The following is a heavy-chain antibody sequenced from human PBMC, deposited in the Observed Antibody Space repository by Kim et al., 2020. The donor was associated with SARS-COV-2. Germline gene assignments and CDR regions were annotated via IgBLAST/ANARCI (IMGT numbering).Heavy chain of an antibody. CDR3: ARVTEGGSRRQYFDS. CDR1: GFTFSDFY. CDR2: FSADNNYA. D-gene: IGHD6-13*01. V-gene: IGHV3-11*05. Sequence: GGSLRLSCAASGFTFSDFYMSWIRQAPGKGPEWVSYFSADNNYAIYADSVKGRFSISRDNAKSSLYLQMNSLRADDTAMYYCARVTEGGSRRQYFDSWG. J-gene: IGHJ4*01.